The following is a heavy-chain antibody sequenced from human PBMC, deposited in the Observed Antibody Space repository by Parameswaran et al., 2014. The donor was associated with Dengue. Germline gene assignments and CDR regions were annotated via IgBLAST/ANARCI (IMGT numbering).Heavy chain of an antibody. CDR3: ARDGSSSPYYYYGMDV. D-gene: IGHD6-6*01. V-gene: IGHV3-21*01. Sequence: VRQAPGKGLEWVSSISSSSSYIYYADSVKGRFTISRDNAKNSLYLQMNSLRAEDTAVYYCARDGSSSPYYYYGMDVWGQGTTVTVSS. CDR2: ISSSSSYI. J-gene: IGHJ6*02.